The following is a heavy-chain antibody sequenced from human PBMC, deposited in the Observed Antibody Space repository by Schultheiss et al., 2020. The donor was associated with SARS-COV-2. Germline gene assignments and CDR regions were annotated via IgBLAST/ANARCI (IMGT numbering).Heavy chain of an antibody. CDR2: INHSGST. Sequence: SETLSLTCAVYGGSFSGYYWSWIRQPPGKGLEWIGEINHSGSTYYNPSLKSRVTISVDTSKNQFSLKLSSVTAADTAVYYCARVLTSVFDPWGQGTLVTVSS. CDR1: GGSFSGYY. CDR3: ARVLTSVFDP. J-gene: IGHJ5*02. V-gene: IGHV4-34*01.